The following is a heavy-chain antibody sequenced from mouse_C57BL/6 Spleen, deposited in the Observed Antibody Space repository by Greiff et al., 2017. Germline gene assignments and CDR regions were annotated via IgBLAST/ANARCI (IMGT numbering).Heavy chain of an antibody. CDR2: ISSGSSTI. CDR3: ATTMVAPFAY. J-gene: IGHJ3*01. D-gene: IGHD1-1*02. V-gene: IGHV5-17*01. Sequence: EVTLVESGGGLVKPGGSLKLSCAASGFTFRDYGMHWVRQAPEKGLAWVAYISSGSSTIYYADTVKGRSPISTDNAKIALCLQMTSLSSEDTAMCYCATTMVAPFAYWGQGTLVTVSA. CDR1: GFTFRDYG.